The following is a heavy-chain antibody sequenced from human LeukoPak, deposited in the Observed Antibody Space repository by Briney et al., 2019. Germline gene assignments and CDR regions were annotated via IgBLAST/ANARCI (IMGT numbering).Heavy chain of an antibody. CDR2: ISYDGSNK. CDR1: GFTFSRYA. D-gene: IGHD4-17*01. CDR3: ARSDYGDSHFDY. V-gene: IGHV3-30-3*01. Sequence: GGSLRLSCAASGFTFSRYAMHWVRQAPGKGLEWVAVISYDGSNKYYADSVKGRFTISRDNSKNTLYLQMNSLRAEDTAVYYCARSDYGDSHFDYWGQGTLVTVSS. J-gene: IGHJ4*02.